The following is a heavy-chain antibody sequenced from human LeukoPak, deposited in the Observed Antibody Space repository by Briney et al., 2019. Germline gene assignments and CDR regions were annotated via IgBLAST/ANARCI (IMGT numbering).Heavy chain of an antibody. CDR2: IYYSGST. Sequence: SETLSLTCTVSGGSISSSSYYWGWIRQPPGKGLEWIGSIYYSGSTYYNPSLKSRVTISVDTSKNQFSLKLSSVTAADTAVYYCARVNNYGSGNPFDYWAQGTLVTVSS. CDR3: ARVNNYGSGNPFDY. CDR1: GGSISSSSYY. V-gene: IGHV4-39*01. J-gene: IGHJ4*02. D-gene: IGHD3-10*01.